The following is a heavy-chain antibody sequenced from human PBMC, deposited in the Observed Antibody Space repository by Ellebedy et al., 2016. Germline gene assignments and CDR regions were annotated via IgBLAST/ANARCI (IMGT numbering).Heavy chain of an antibody. V-gene: IGHV3-30*03. CDR1: GFTFGSHG. CDR3: ARHGDYYGSGIPLDL. D-gene: IGHD3-10*01. Sequence: GESLKISCAAFGFTFGSHGMHWVRQAPGRGLEWVAVISYDGSKKYYGDSVKGRFTISRDNSKNTLYLQMNSLRAEDTAVYYCARHGDYYGSGIPLDLWGQGTLVTVSS. CDR2: ISYDGSKK. J-gene: IGHJ4*02.